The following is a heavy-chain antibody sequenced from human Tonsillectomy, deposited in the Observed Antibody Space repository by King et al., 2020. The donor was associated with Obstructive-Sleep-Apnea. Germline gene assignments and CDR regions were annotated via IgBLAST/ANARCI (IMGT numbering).Heavy chain of an antibody. Sequence: VQLVESGGGVVQPGRSLRLSCAASGFTFSSYAIHWVRQAPGKGLEWVAVISYDGSNKYYADSVKGRFTISRDNSKNTLYLQMNSLRAEDTAVYYCARDSLTYYDFWSGYDAFDIWGQGTMVTVSS. J-gene: IGHJ3*02. CDR1: GFTFSSYA. CDR3: ARDSLTYYDFWSGYDAFDI. V-gene: IGHV3-30*04. D-gene: IGHD3-3*01. CDR2: ISYDGSNK.